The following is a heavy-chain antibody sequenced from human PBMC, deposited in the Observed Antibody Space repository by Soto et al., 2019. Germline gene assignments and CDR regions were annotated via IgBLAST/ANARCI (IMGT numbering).Heavy chain of an antibody. CDR2: INAGNGNT. J-gene: IGHJ6*02. CDR1: GYTFTSYA. D-gene: IGHD3-3*01. V-gene: IGHV1-3*01. CDR3: ARDPLHYDFWSGYYYYYYGMDV. Sequence: ASVKVSCKASGYTFTSYAMHWVRQAPGQRLEWMGWINAGNGNTKYSQKFQGRVTITRDTSASTAYMELSSLRSEDTAVYYCARDPLHYDFWSGYYYYYYGMDVWGQGXTVTVSS.